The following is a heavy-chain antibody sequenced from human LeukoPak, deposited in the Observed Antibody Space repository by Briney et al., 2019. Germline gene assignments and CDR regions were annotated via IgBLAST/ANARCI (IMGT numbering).Heavy chain of an antibody. D-gene: IGHD2-2*02. CDR3: ARADCSSSSCYTVAY. J-gene: IGHJ4*02. Sequence: GGSLRLSCAASRFTFFSYAMQWVRQAPGEGLEYVAGISSGAEATYYANSVKERFVISRDNSRNMVYLQMGSLRAEDTAVYYCARADCSSSSCYTVAYWGQGTLVTVSS. CDR1: RFTFFSYA. CDR2: ISSGAEAT. V-gene: IGHV3-64*01.